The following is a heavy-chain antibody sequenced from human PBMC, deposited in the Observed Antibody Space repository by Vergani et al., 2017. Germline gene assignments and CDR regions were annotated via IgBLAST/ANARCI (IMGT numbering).Heavy chain of an antibody. CDR1: GFTFSNFG. CDR3: AKYLRDSTDGLPDS. V-gene: IGHV3-30*02. Sequence: QVQILQSGGGVVQPGGSLRLSCAASGFTFSNFGMHWIRQAPGKGLEWLAYIGKDGINTRFRDAVKGRFTVSRDNSKDILYLQMDSLRSEDTALYYCAKYLRDSTDGLPDSWGPGTLVIVSS. J-gene: IGHJ4*02. CDR2: IGKDGINT. D-gene: IGHD2-21*02.